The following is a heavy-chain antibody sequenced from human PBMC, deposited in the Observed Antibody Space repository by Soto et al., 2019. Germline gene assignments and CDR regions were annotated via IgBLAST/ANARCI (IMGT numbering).Heavy chain of an antibody. J-gene: IGHJ4*02. Sequence: EVQLVESGGGLVQPGGSLRLSCAASGFTFSSYEMNWVRQAPGKGLEWVSYISSSGSTIYYADSVKGRFTISRDNAKNSLYLQMNSLRAEDTAVYYCAKGIAVAGTIDYWGQGTLFTVSS. D-gene: IGHD6-19*01. CDR2: ISSSGSTI. CDR1: GFTFSSYE. CDR3: AKGIAVAGTIDY. V-gene: IGHV3-48*03.